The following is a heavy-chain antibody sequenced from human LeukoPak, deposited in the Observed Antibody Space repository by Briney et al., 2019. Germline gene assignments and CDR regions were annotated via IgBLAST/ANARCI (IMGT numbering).Heavy chain of an antibody. J-gene: IGHJ4*02. D-gene: IGHD6-6*01. CDR3: AKDLYSSTSGGSVF. CDR1: GFSFSSYA. Sequence: PGGSLRLSCATSGFSFSSYAMHWVRQAPGKGLEWVAIIWHDGSNKYYAESVKGRFTISRDNSKTTLYLQMNSLRAEDTAVYYCAKDLYSSTSGGSVFWGQGTLVTVSS. CDR2: IWHDGSNK. V-gene: IGHV3-33*06.